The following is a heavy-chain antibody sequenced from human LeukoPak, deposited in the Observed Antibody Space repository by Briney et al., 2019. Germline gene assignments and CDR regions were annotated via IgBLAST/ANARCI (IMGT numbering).Heavy chain of an antibody. D-gene: IGHD3-16*01. V-gene: IGHV4-59*01. Sequence: SETLSLTCSVSGGSISSYYWTWIRQPPGKGLEWIGYRYYSGSTTYNPSLKSRVTISVDTSKSQFSLKLIFVTAADTAIYYCARVRGDFETDWGQGTLVTVSS. J-gene: IGHJ1*01. CDR2: RYYSGST. CDR3: ARVRGDFETD. CDR1: GGSISSYY.